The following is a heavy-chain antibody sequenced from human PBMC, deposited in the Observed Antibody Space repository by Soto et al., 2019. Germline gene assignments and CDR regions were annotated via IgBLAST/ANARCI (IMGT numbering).Heavy chain of an antibody. Sequence: EVQLVESGGGLVQPGGSLRLSCAASGFTFSRYWMHWVRQAPGKGLVWVSRINSDGSSTSYADSVKGRFTISRDNAKNRRYLQMNSRRAEDTAVYYCARDSGGYYEPLLDYWGQGTLVTVSS. V-gene: IGHV3-74*01. CDR3: ARDSGGYYEPLLDY. J-gene: IGHJ4*02. CDR2: INSDGSST. D-gene: IGHD3-22*01. CDR1: GFTFSRYW.